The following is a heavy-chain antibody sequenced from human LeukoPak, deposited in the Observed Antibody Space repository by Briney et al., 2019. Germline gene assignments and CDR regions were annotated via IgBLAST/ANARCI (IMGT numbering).Heavy chain of an antibody. CDR3: ARDSPHGYTLGHYYYFMDV. CDR1: GGSISPYY. D-gene: IGHD5-18*01. V-gene: IGHV4-4*07. Sequence: PSETLSLTCTVSGGSISPYYWTWIRQSAGKGLEFIGCIHSGGTTNYNPSLASRVSLSVDTSNNQVSLRLSSVTAADTAVYYCARDSPHGYTLGHYYYFMDVWGKGTTVTVS. CDR2: IHSGGTT. J-gene: IGHJ6*03.